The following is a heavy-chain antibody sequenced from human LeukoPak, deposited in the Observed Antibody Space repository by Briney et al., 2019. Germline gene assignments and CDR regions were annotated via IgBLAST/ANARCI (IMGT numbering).Heavy chain of an antibody. CDR1: GFTFSSYW. Sequence: PGGSLRLSCAASGFTFSSYWMDWVRQAPGKGLVWVSRINSDGSSTSYADSVKGRFTISRDNAKNTLYLQMNSLRAEDTAVYYCARATYYYDSSAYYAEYFHHWGQGTLVTVSS. V-gene: IGHV3-74*01. D-gene: IGHD3-22*01. CDR3: ARATYYYDSSAYYAEYFHH. J-gene: IGHJ1*01. CDR2: INSDGSST.